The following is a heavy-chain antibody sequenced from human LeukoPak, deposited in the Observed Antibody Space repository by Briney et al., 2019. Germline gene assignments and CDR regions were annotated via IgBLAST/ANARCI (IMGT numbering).Heavy chain of an antibody. J-gene: IGHJ4*02. CDR2: IYYSETT. CDR3: ARYCSGGSCRLYFDY. CDR1: GDSISRRGYA. Sequence: SETLSLSCTVSGDSISRRGYAWGWIRQPPGKGLEWIGSIYYSETTNYNPSLKSRVTISKDTSKNHFSLKLSSVTAADTAVYYCARYCSGGSCRLYFDYWGQGTLVTVSS. D-gene: IGHD2-15*01. V-gene: IGHV4-39*02.